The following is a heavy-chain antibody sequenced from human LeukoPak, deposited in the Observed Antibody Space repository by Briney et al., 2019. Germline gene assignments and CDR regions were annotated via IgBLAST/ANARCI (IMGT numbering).Heavy chain of an antibody. Sequence: GASVKVSCKASGGTFSSYAISWVRQAPGQGLEWMGGIIPIFGTANYAQKFRGRVTITADKSTSTAYMELSSLRSEDTAVYYCARDGGYSYGQQDWGQGTLVTVSS. CDR2: IIPIFGTA. J-gene: IGHJ4*02. V-gene: IGHV1-69*06. CDR1: GGTFSSYA. D-gene: IGHD5-18*01. CDR3: ARDGGYSYGQQD.